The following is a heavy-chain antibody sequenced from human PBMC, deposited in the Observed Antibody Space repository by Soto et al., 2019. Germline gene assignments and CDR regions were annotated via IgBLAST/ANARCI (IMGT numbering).Heavy chain of an antibody. CDR2: ISADGSNK. D-gene: IGHD6-19*01. J-gene: IGHJ6*02. Sequence: QVQLVESGGGVVQPGRSLRFSCAASGFTFSNYGMHWVRQAPGKGLEWVAVISADGSNKFYVDSVKGRFTISRDNSKNTVYLQMNSLRVEDTAVYYCAKDRGSGWNYYGLDAWGQGTTVTVSS. V-gene: IGHV3-30*18. CDR3: AKDRGSGWNYYGLDA. CDR1: GFTFSNYG.